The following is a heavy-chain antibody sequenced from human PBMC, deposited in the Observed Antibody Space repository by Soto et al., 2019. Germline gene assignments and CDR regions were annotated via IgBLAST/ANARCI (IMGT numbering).Heavy chain of an antibody. J-gene: IGHJ4*02. V-gene: IGHV1-69*13. CDR1: GGTFSSYA. Sequence: GASVKVSCKASGGTFSSYAISWVRQAPGQGLEWMGGIIPIFGTASYAQKFQGRVTITADESTSTAYMELSSLRSEDTAVYYCARERKYYDFWSGYRLPYYFDYWGQGTLVTVSS. D-gene: IGHD3-3*01. CDR3: ARERKYYDFWSGYRLPYYFDY. CDR2: IIPIFGTA.